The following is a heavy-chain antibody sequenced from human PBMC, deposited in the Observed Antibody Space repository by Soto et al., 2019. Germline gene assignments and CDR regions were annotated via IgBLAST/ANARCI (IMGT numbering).Heavy chain of an antibody. CDR1: GGSISGHS. CDR3: VRGRVEGGGWRYFDL. J-gene: IGHJ2*01. Sequence: PSETLSLTCTVSGGSISGHSWVWIRQPAGKGLEWIGHIYPSGSTSYNPSLRSRVTMSLDTSSNQIFLNLTSVTAADTAVFYCVRGRVEGGGWRYFDLWGRGSLVTVSS. CDR2: IYPSGST. V-gene: IGHV4-4*07. D-gene: IGHD6-19*01.